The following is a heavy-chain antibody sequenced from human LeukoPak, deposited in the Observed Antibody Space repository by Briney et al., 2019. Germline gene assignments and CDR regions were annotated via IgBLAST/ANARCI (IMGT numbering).Heavy chain of an antibody. D-gene: IGHD6-6*01. CDR1: GYSISSGYY. CDR3: ARDPGSSSADDY. CDR2: IYHSGST. J-gene: IGHJ4*02. V-gene: IGHV4-38-2*02. Sequence: SETLSLTCTVSGYSISSGYYWGWIRQPPGKGLEWIGSIYHSGSTYYNPSLKSRVTISVDTSKNQFSLKLSSVTAADTAVYYCARDPGSSSADDYWGQGTLVTVSS.